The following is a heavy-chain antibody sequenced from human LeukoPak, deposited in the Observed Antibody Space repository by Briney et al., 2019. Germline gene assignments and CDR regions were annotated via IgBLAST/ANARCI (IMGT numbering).Heavy chain of an antibody. D-gene: IGHD3-3*01. Sequence: ASVKVSCKASGYTFTSYGISWVRQAPGQGLEGMGWISAYNGNTNYAQKLQGRVTMTTDTSTSTAYMELRSLRSDDTAVYYCAREGTYYDFWSGYYTYYYYMDVWGKGTTVTVSS. CDR1: GYTFTSYG. J-gene: IGHJ6*03. CDR3: AREGTYYDFWSGYYTYYYYMDV. V-gene: IGHV1-18*01. CDR2: ISAYNGNT.